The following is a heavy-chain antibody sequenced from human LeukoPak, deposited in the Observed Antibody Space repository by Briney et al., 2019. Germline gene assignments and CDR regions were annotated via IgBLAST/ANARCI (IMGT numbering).Heavy chain of an antibody. CDR3: ARGLLQLFPYYFDF. J-gene: IGHJ4*02. CDR2: INTNTGNP. V-gene: IGHV7-4-1*02. Sequence: ASVKVSCKASGYTFPIYAMNWVRQAPGQGLEWMGWINTNTGNPTYAQGFTGRIVFSLDTSVNTAYLQISSLKAEDTAVYYCARGLLQLFPYYFDFWGQGTLVTVSS. D-gene: IGHD5-18*01. CDR1: GYTFPIYA.